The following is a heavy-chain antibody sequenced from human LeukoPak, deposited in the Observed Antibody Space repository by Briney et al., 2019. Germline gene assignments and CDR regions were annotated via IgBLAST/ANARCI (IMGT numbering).Heavy chain of an antibody. Sequence: ASVKVSCKISGHALSDLSIHWVRQAPGRGPEWMGGFDPEVGDKMHAQKFQGRVTMTEDTSTDTAYMELSSLRSEDTAVYYCARVRYDFCFDYWGQGTLVTVSS. V-gene: IGHV1-24*01. D-gene: IGHD3-3*01. CDR1: GHALSDLS. J-gene: IGHJ4*02. CDR2: FDPEVGDK. CDR3: ARVRYDFCFDY.